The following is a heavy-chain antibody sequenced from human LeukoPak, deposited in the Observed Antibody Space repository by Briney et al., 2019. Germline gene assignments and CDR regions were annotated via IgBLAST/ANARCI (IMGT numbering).Heavy chain of an antibody. CDR3: VTGDHSPYYFHY. CDR1: GSSLSGLS. D-gene: IGHD3-10*01. CDR2: FHPEDDEI. Sequence: GASVKVSCTVSGSSLSGLSMHWVRHVPPKGLEWLGGFHPEDDEIIYAQNFQGRVTMTEDTSTDTAYMELRSLRSEDTAVYFCVTGDHSPYYFHYWGQGTLVTVSS. V-gene: IGHV1-24*01. J-gene: IGHJ4*02.